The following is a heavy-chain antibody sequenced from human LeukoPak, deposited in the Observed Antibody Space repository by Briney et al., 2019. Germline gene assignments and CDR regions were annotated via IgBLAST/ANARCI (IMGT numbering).Heavy chain of an antibody. D-gene: IGHD6-13*01. CDR3: ARDAAGYDP. CDR1: GFTFNTFW. CDR2: IKEDGTKK. J-gene: IGHJ5*02. Sequence: GGALRLSCAASGFTFNTFWMSGVRQTPGKRVEWVANIKEDGTKKYYVDSVKGRFTISRDNAENSLYLQMNSLRAEDTAVYYCARDAAGYDPWGQGTLVTVSS. V-gene: IGHV3-7*01.